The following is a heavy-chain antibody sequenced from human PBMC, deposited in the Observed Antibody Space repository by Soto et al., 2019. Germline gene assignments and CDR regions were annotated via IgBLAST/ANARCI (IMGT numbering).Heavy chain of an antibody. J-gene: IGHJ4*02. CDR2: INLDGGFT. D-gene: IGHD2-15*01. V-gene: IGHV1-46*01. Sequence: QVHLVQSGPEVKKPGASVKVSCEASGDTFSSDDIHWVRQAPGQGLEWMGKINLDGGFTTYTQKFQGRVTMTRDTSTGTVYMELSSLKSEDTAMYYCARQKIAGYCRGGSCYRSPFDYWGQGALVTVSS. CDR1: GDTFSSDD. CDR3: ARQKIAGYCRGGSCYRSPFDY.